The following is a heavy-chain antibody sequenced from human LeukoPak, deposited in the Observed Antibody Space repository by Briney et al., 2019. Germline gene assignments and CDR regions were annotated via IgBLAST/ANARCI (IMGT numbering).Heavy chain of an antibody. CDR3: AKDLAGRDTVTTSVLDY. Sequence: GGSLRLSCAASGFTFSDYTMNWVRQAPGRGLEWLASISISSSVIYYADSVKGRFTISRDNAKNTLFLQMDSLRVEDTAVYYCAKDLAGRDTVTTSVLDYWGQGTLVTVSS. D-gene: IGHD4-17*01. J-gene: IGHJ4*02. CDR1: GFTFSDYT. V-gene: IGHV3-21*04. CDR2: ISISSSVI.